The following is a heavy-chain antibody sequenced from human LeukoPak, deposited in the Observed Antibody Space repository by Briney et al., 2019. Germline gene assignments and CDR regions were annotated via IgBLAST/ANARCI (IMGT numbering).Heavy chain of an antibody. J-gene: IGHJ4*02. V-gene: IGHV3-66*01. D-gene: IGHD3-22*01. CDR3: ARDGTYYYDSSAQGIDY. CDR1: GFTVSSNY. CDR2: IYSGGST. Sequence: HPGGSLRLSCAASGFTVSSNYMSWVRQAPGKGLEWVSVIYSGGSTYYADSVKGRFTISRDNSKNTLYLQMNSLRAEDTAVYYCARDGTYYYDSSAQGIDYWGQGTLVTVSS.